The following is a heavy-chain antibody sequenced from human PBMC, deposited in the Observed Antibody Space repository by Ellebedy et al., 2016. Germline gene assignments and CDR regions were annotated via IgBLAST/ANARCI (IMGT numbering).Heavy chain of an antibody. J-gene: IGHJ5*02. D-gene: IGHD6-13*01. CDR2: MNPNSGNT. CDR1: GYTFTSYD. V-gene: IGHV1-8*01. CDR3: ARGRPGIAASGP. Sequence: ASVKVSCXASGYTFTSYDINWVRQATGQGLEWMGWMNPNSGNTGYAQKFQGRVTMTRDTSTSTVYMELSSLRSEDTAVYYCARGRPGIAASGPWGQGTLVTVSS.